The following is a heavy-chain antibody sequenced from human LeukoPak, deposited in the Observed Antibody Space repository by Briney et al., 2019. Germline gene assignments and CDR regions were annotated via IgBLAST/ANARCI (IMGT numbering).Heavy chain of an antibody. J-gene: IGHJ4*02. CDR1: GSSVSSGSYY. CDR2: IYYSGST. CDR3: ARDLSI. Sequence: SETLSLTCTVSGSSVSSGSYYWSWIRQPPGKGLEWIGYIYYSGSTNYNPSLKSRVTISVDPSKKQLSLRLSSVTAADTAVYYCARDLSIWGRGTLVTVSS. V-gene: IGHV4-61*01.